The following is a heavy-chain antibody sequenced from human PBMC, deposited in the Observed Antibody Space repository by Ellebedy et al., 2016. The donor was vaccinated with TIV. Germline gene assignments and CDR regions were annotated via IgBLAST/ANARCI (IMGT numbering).Heavy chain of an antibody. CDR3: ATDYSYYY. J-gene: IGHJ4*02. D-gene: IGHD4-11*01. CDR2: ISGSGTNT. CDR1: GFTFSSYA. V-gene: IGHV3-23*01. Sequence: GGSLRLXCAASGFTFSSYAMSWVRQAPGRGLEWVASISGSGTNTYYAASVKGRFTISRDNSNNTLFLQMNSLRVADTAVYYCATDYSYYYWGQGTPVTVSS.